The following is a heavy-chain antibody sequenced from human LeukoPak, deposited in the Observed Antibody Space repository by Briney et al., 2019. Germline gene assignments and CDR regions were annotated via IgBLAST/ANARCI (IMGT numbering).Heavy chain of an antibody. D-gene: IGHD5-18*01. Sequence: GGSLRLSCAASGFTFTTYWMHWVRQAPGKGLVWVSHINSDGSIASYADSVKGRFTISRDNAKNTLYLQMNSLRAEDTAVYYCARDAVDTANAVWGQGTTVTVSS. J-gene: IGHJ6*02. CDR1: GFTFTTYW. V-gene: IGHV3-74*01. CDR2: INSDGSIA. CDR3: ARDAVDTANAV.